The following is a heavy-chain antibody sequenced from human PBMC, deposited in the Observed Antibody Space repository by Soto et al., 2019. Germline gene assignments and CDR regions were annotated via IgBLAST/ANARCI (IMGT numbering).Heavy chain of an antibody. CDR3: ARVYYDFWSGYSPYYFDY. CDR2: INHSGST. V-gene: IGHV4-34*01. CDR1: GGSFSGYY. D-gene: IGHD3-3*01. Sequence: QVQLQQWGAGLLKPSETLSLTCAVYGGSFSGYYWSWIRQPPGKGLEWIGEINHSGSTNYNPSLKSRVTISVDTSKNPFSLKLSSVTAADTAVYYCARVYYDFWSGYSPYYFDYWGQGTLVTVSS. J-gene: IGHJ4*02.